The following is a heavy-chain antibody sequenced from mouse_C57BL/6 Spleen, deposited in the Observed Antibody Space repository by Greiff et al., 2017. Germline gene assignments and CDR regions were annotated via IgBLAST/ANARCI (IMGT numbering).Heavy chain of an antibody. CDR2: IYPRDGST. Sequence: VQLQQSDAELVKPGASVKISCKVSGYTFTDHTIHWVKQRPEQGLEWIGYIYPRDGSTKYNEKFKGKATLTADKSSSTAYMQLNSLTSEDSAVYFCAKGSNPYWYVDVWGTGTTVTVSS. V-gene: IGHV1-78*01. CDR1: GYTFTDHT. CDR3: AKGSNPYWYVDV. J-gene: IGHJ1*03. D-gene: IGHD2-5*01.